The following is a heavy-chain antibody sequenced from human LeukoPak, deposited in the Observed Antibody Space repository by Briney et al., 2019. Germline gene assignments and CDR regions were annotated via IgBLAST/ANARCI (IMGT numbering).Heavy chain of an antibody. CDR1: GGSINSYY. CDR3: ARGFRGASFDY. Sequence: SETLSLTCTVSGGSINSYYWSWIRQPPGKGLEWIGYVYYSGSTNYNPSLKSRVTISVDKSKNQFSLKLSSVTAADTAVYYCARGFRGASFDYWGQGTLVTVSS. V-gene: IGHV4-59*01. J-gene: IGHJ4*02. D-gene: IGHD1-26*01. CDR2: VYYSGST.